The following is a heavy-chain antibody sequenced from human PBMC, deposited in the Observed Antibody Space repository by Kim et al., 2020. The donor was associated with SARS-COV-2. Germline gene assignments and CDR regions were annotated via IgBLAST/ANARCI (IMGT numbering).Heavy chain of an antibody. V-gene: IGHV4-59*01. CDR1: GGSISSYY. CDR2: IYYSGST. Sequence: SETLSLTCTVSGGSISSYYWSWIRQPPGKGLEWIGYIYYSGSTNYNPSLKSRVTISVDTSKNQFSLKLSSVTAADTAVYYCARLNWTFSPTSYYYYYMDVWGKGTTVTVSS. D-gene: IGHD1-1*01. J-gene: IGHJ6*03. CDR3: ARLNWTFSPTSYYYYYMDV.